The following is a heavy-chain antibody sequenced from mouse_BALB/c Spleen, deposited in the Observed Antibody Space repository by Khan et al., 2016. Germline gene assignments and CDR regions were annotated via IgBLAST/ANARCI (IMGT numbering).Heavy chain of an antibody. CDR1: GYSITSGYY. CDR2: ISHGGNN. CDR3: ARDKGHFDY. V-gene: IGHV3-6*02. Sequence: EVQLQESGPGLVKPSQSLSLTCSVTGYSITSGYYWNWIRQFPGNKLEWMGYISHGGNNNYNPSLKNRISITRDTSKNQSFLQFNSVTTEDTATYVCARDKGHFDYWGQGTTLTVSS. J-gene: IGHJ2*01.